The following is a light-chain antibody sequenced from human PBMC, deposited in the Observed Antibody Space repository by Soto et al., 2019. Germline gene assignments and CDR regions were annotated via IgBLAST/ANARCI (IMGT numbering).Light chain of an antibody. V-gene: IGKV1-5*03. CDR3: QQYNSYSEA. Sequence: DIQMTQSPSTLSASVGDRVTITCRASQSISSWLAWYQQKPGKAPKLLIYKASSLESGVPSRFSGSGSGTEFTLTISSLRPDDFATYYCQQYNSYSEAFGQGTKVDI. CDR1: QSISSW. CDR2: KAS. J-gene: IGKJ1*01.